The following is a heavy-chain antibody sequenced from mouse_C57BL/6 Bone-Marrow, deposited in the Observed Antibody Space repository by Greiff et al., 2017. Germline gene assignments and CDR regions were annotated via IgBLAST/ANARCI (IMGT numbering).Heavy chain of an antibody. J-gene: IGHJ2*01. V-gene: IGHV1-81*01. CDR2: ISPRSGNT. D-gene: IGHD2-4*01. CDR3: ARDDYDGVYFDY. Sequence: QVQLQQSGAELARPGASVKLSCKASGYTFTSYGISWVKQRTGQGLEWIGEISPRSGNTYYNEKFKGKATLTADKSSSTAYMELRSLTSEDSAVYFCARDDYDGVYFDYWGQGTTLTVSS. CDR1: GYTFTSYG.